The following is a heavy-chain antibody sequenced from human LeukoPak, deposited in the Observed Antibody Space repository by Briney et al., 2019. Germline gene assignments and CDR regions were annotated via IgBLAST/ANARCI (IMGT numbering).Heavy chain of an antibody. V-gene: IGHV4-39*07. J-gene: IGHJ4*02. CDR3: ARVYCSSTSCYFDY. D-gene: IGHD2-2*01. CDR1: GVSISSSSYY. Sequence: SETLSLTCTVSGVSISSSSYYWGWIRQPPGKGLEWIGSIYYSGSTYYNPSLKSRVTISVDTSKNQFSLKLSSVTAADTAVYYCARVYCSSTSCYFDYWGQGTLVTVSS. CDR2: IYYSGST.